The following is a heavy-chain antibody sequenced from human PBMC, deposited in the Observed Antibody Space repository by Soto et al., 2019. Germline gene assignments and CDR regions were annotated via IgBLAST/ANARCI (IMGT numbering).Heavy chain of an antibody. CDR2: IYNSGST. CDR1: GGSISSYY. CDR3: ARYHFGSGRLDP. V-gene: IGHV4-59*01. Sequence: PSETLSLTCTVSGGSISSYYWSWIRQPPGKGLEWIGYIYNSGSTNYSPSLKSRVTISVDTPKNHFSLRLNSVTAADTAVYYCARYHFGSGRLDPWGQGTLVTVS. D-gene: IGHD3-10*01. J-gene: IGHJ5*02.